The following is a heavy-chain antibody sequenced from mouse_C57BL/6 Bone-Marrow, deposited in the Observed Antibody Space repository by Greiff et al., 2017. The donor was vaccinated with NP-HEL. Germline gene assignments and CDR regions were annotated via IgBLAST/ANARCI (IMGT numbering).Heavy chain of an antibody. CDR3: ARWLPWYFGV. J-gene: IGHJ1*03. CDR2: ISDGGSYT. Sequence: EVKLMESGGGLVKPGGSLKLSCAASGFTFSSYAMSWVRQTPEKRLEWVATISDGGSYTYYPDNVKGRFTFSRDNAKNTLYLQMSHLKSEDTAMYYCARWLPWYFGVWGTGTTVTVSS. CDR1: GFTFSSYA. V-gene: IGHV5-4*03. D-gene: IGHD2-2*01.